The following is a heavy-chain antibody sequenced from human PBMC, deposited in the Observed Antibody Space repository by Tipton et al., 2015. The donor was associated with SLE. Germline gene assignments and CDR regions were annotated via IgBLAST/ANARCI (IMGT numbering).Heavy chain of an antibody. CDR2: ISAYNGNT. CDR3: ARDGSQSGSSWLDY. Sequence: QSGAEVKEPGASVTVSCKASGYTFTDNYLHWVRQAPGQGLEWMGWISAYNGNTHYAQKLQGRVTVTTDTSTSTAYMDLRSLRSGDTAVYYCARDGSQSGSSWLDYWGQGTQVTVSS. CDR1: GYTFTDNY. J-gene: IGHJ4*02. V-gene: IGHV1-18*04. D-gene: IGHD6-13*01.